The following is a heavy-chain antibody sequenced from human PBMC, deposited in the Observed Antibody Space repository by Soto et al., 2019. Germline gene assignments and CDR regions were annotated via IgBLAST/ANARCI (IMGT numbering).Heavy chain of an antibody. V-gene: IGHV3-9*01. D-gene: IGHD3-10*01. J-gene: IGHJ3*02. Sequence: EGQLVESGGALVQPGMSLRLSCVASGFGFDNYAIHWVRQAPGRGLEWVSSISWDGGVINYADSVKGRFTISRDNAKNSLYLQMNSLRPEDTALYYCVKDPWRVRISGAFDIWGQGTMVTVSS. CDR1: GFGFDNYA. CDR3: VKDPWRVRISGAFDI. CDR2: ISWDGGVI.